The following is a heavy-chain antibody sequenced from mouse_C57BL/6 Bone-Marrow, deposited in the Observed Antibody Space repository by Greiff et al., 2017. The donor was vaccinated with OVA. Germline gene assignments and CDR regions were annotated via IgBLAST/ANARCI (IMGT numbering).Heavy chain of an antibody. CDR2: IHPNSGST. D-gene: IGHD2-3*01. Sequence: QVQLQQPGAELVKPGASVKLSCKASGYTFTSYWMHWVKQRPGQGLEWIGMIHPNSGSTNYNEKFKSKATLTVDKSSSTAYMQLSSLTSEDPAVYYCARDYDGYYAYFDYWGQGTTLTVSS. CDR3: ARDYDGYYAYFDY. V-gene: IGHV1-64*01. J-gene: IGHJ2*01. CDR1: GYTFTSYW.